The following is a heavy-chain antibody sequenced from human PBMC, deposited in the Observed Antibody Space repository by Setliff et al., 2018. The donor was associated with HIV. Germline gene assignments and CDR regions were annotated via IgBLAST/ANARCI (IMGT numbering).Heavy chain of an antibody. CDR1: GYSISSSSYY. Sequence: SETLSLTCTVSGYSISSSSYYWDWIRQPPGKGLEWIGSIYYSGSTYYNPSPKSRVTISVDTSKNQFSLKLSSVTAADTAVYYCARDFRIGWAVQDYWYFDLWGRGTLVTVSS. CDR3: ARDFRIGWAVQDYWYFDL. V-gene: IGHV4-39*07. J-gene: IGHJ2*01. CDR2: IYYSGST. D-gene: IGHD1-26*01.